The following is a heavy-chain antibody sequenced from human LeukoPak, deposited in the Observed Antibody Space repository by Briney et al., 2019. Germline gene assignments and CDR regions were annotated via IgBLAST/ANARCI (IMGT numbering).Heavy chain of an antibody. CDR3: ASAVGSKNAFNV. D-gene: IGHD1-1*01. V-gene: IGHV4-59*08. Sequence: KPSETLSLTCTVSGGSVSNSYWNWIRQPPGKGLEWIGYVHDSGSTMYNPNLKSRLSMSVDTSKNQFSLNLGPVTAADTAIYYCASAVGSKNAFNVWGRGTKVTVSS. CDR1: GGSVSNSY. CDR2: VHDSGST. J-gene: IGHJ3*01.